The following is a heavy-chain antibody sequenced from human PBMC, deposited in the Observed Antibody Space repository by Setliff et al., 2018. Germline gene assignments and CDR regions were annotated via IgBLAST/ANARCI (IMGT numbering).Heavy chain of an antibody. J-gene: IGHJ3*02. V-gene: IGHV4-59*01. CDR2: FYHSGYT. CDR3: ARGLHDTSDDYYVGAFDM. D-gene: IGHD3-22*01. CDR1: GGSISPYY. Sequence: LSLTCTVSGGSISPYYWSWIRQPPGKGLEWIGYFYHSGYTSYNPSLKSRVTLSVDTSKNKLSLRLTSVTAADTALYYCARGLHDTSDDYYVGAFDMWGLGTKVTVSS.